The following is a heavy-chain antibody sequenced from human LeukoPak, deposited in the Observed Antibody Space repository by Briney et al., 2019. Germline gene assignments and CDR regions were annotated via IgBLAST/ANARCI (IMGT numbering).Heavy chain of an antibody. CDR2: ISGSDGST. D-gene: IGHD6-19*01. CDR1: GFTFSSYA. CDR3: ARDLGSGWNFDY. V-gene: IGHV3-23*01. Sequence: GGSLRLSCAASGFTFSSYAMSWVRQAPGKGLEWVSAISGSDGSTYYADSVKGRFTISRDNSKNTLYLQMNSLRAEDTAVYYCARDLGSGWNFDYWGQGTLVTVSS. J-gene: IGHJ4*02.